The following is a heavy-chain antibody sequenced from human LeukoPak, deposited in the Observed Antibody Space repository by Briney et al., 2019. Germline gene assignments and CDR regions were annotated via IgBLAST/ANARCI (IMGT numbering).Heavy chain of an antibody. Sequence: ESGGSLRLSCAASGFTFDDYGMHWVRQAPGKGLEWVAVISYDESNKYYADSVKGRFTISRDNSRNTLYLQMNGLRAEDTAVYYCAKSANYDSIDYWGQGTLVTVSS. CDR3: AKSANYDSIDY. V-gene: IGHV3-30*18. D-gene: IGHD3-3*01. CDR1: GFTFDDYG. CDR2: ISYDESNK. J-gene: IGHJ4*02.